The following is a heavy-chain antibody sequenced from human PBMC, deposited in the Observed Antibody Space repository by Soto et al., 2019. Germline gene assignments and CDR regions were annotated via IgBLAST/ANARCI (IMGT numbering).Heavy chain of an antibody. D-gene: IGHD3-16*01. V-gene: IGHV3-9*01. CDR1: GFTFDDYA. J-gene: IGHJ4*02. CDR2: ISWNSGSI. Sequence: EVQLVESGGGLVQPGRSLRLSCAASGFTFDDYAMHWVRQAPGKGLEWVSGISWNSGSIGYADSVKGRFTISRDNAKNSLYLQMNSLRAEDTALYYCAKETHLTYYDYIWGSYGSFDYWGQGTLVTVSS. CDR3: AKETHLTYYDYIWGSYGSFDY.